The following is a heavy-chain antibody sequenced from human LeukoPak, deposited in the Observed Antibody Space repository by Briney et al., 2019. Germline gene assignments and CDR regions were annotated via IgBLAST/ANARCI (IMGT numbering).Heavy chain of an antibody. CDR3: AREVMDNLRFDY. J-gene: IGHJ4*02. CDR1: GYTLTSYY. D-gene: IGHD1-14*01. V-gene: IGHV1-46*01. CDR2: INPSGGDT. Sequence: ASVKVSGKASGYTLTSYYMHWVRQAPGQGLEWMGIINPSGGDTSYAQKFQGRLTMTRDTSTNTVYMELTSLRSEDTAVYYCAREVMDNLRFDYWGQGTLVTVSS.